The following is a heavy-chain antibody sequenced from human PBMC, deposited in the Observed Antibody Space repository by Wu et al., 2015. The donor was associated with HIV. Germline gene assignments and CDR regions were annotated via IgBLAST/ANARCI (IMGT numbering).Heavy chain of an antibody. Sequence: QVQLVQSGAEVKKPGSSVKVSCKASGGTFSSYAISWVRQAPGQGLEWMGGIIPIFGTANYAQKFQGRVTITADESTSTAYMELSSLRSEDTAVYYCASGGGYDSGNTPHPYDDAFDIWGQGTMVTVSS. CDR3: ASGGGYDSGNTPHPYDDAFDI. V-gene: IGHV1-69*12. J-gene: IGHJ3*02. CDR2: IIPIFGTA. CDR1: GGTFSSYA. D-gene: IGHD5-12*01.